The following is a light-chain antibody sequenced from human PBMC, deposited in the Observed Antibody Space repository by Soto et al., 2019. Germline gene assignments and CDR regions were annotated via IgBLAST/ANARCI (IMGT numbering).Light chain of an antibody. V-gene: IGKV3-15*01. CDR3: QQSNDYSRL. Sequence: IVMTQSPATPSVSAGDRATLSCRASQSVSSNLAWYQQKPGQAPRLLIYGASTRATGIPARFSGSAAGTEGTLTISSLQKDDGATYDGQQSNDYSRLFGQGTKVDIK. CDR2: GAS. J-gene: IGKJ1*01. CDR1: QSVSSN.